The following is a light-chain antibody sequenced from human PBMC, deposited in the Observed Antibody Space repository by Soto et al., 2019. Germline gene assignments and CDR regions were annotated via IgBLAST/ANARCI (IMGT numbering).Light chain of an antibody. Sequence: EIVLTQSPGTLSLSPGEGATLSCRASQSVTSGYLAWYQQKPGQAPRLLIHDASSRASGFPDRFSGSGSGTDFSLTISRLEPEDFAVYYCQQYGSSPWTFGQGTKV. V-gene: IGKV3-20*01. J-gene: IGKJ1*01. CDR1: QSVTSGY. CDR2: DAS. CDR3: QQYGSSPWT.